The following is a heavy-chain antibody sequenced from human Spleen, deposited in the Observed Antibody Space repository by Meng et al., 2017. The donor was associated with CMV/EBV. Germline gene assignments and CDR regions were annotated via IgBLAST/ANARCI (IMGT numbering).Heavy chain of an antibody. CDR3: GNNGYLGMDV. Sequence: GESLKISCTASGFTFSDSWMSWVRQAPGKGLEWVSYISSSGSTIYYADSVKGRFTISRENSKNTVYLQMNSLRVEDTAVYYCGNNGYLGMDVWGQGTTVTVSS. CDR2: ISSSGSTI. D-gene: IGHD6-25*01. J-gene: IGHJ6*02. CDR1: GFTFSDSW. V-gene: IGHV3-48*01.